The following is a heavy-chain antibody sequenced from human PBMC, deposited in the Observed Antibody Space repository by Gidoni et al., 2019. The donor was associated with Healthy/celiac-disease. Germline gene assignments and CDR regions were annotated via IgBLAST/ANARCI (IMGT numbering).Heavy chain of an antibody. Sequence: EVQLLESGGGWVPPGGSLRLSCAASGFTFSSYAMSWVRQAPGKGLEWVSAISGSGGSTYYADSVKGRFTISRDNSKNTLYLQMNSLRAEDTAVYYCAKDRGSYYGFDYWGQGTLVTVSS. CDR2: ISGSGGST. D-gene: IGHD1-26*01. J-gene: IGHJ4*02. CDR1: GFTFSSYA. V-gene: IGHV3-23*01. CDR3: AKDRGSYYGFDY.